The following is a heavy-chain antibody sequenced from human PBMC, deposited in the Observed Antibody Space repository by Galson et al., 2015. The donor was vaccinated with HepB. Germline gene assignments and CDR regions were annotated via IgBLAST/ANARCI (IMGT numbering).Heavy chain of an antibody. CDR1: GYTFTSYG. J-gene: IGHJ4*02. D-gene: IGHD3-3*01. Sequence: SVKVSCKASGYTFTSYGISWVRQAPGQGLEWMGWISAYNGNTNYAQKLQGRVTMTTDTSTSTAYMELRSLRSDDTAVYYCARGYYYDFWSGYYPMFDYWGQGTLVTVSS. CDR3: ARGYYYDFWSGYYPMFDY. CDR2: ISAYNGNT. V-gene: IGHV1-18*01.